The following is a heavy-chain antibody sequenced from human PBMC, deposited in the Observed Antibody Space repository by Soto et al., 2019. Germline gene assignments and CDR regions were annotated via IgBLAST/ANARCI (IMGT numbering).Heavy chain of an antibody. CDR2: ISSSGSTI. V-gene: IGHV3-48*03. D-gene: IGHD3-3*01. J-gene: IGHJ4*02. CDR3: ARDLSRTIFGVVITSGGFDY. Sequence: GGSLRLSCAASGFTFSSYEMNWVRQAPGKGLEWVSYISSSGSTIYYADSVKGRFTISRDNAKNSLYLQMNSLRAEDTAVYYCARDLSRTIFGVVITSGGFDYWGQGTLVTVSS. CDR1: GFTFSSYE.